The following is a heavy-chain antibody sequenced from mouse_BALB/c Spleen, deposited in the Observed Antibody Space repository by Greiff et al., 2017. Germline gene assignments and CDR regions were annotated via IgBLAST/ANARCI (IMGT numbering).Heavy chain of an antibody. Sequence: VQLQQSGAELVKPGASVKLSCTASGFNIKDTYMHWVKQRPEQGLEWIGRIDPANGNTKYDPKFQGKATITADTSSNTAYLQLSSLTSEDTAVYYCASPSPLLRDAMDYWGQGTSVTVSS. D-gene: IGHD1-1*01. CDR3: ASPSPLLRDAMDY. J-gene: IGHJ4*01. V-gene: IGHV14-3*02. CDR2: IDPANGNT. CDR1: GFNIKDTY.